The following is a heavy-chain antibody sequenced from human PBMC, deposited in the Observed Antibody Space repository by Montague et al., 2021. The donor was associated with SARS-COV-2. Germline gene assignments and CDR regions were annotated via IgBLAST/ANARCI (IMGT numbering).Heavy chain of an antibody. J-gene: IGHJ4*02. Sequence: SLRLSCAASGFTVSGNSMSWVRQAPGKGLEWVSVIYSGGSTYYADAVKGRFNISRDNSKNRLYLQMNSLRAEDTAVDYCASGMVRGAIIMEPRFDYWGQGTLVTVAS. D-gene: IGHD3-10*01. V-gene: IGHV3-53*01. CDR2: IYSGGST. CDR1: GFTVSGNS. CDR3: ASGMVRGAIIMEPRFDY.